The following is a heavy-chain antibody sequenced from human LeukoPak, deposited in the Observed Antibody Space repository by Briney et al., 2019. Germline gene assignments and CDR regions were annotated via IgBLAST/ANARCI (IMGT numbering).Heavy chain of an antibody. CDR1: GFAFSSFD. V-gene: IGHV3-13*01. Sequence: GGSLRLSCAASGFAFSSFDMHWVRQPTGQGLEWVSTIGTASDTYYPGSVEGRFTLSRDNAKNSLYLQMNSLTAGDTAVYYCARGPPRGKYYYMDVWGKGTTVTVSS. CDR2: IGTASDT. CDR3: ARGPPRGKYYYMDV. J-gene: IGHJ6*03. D-gene: IGHD1-1*01.